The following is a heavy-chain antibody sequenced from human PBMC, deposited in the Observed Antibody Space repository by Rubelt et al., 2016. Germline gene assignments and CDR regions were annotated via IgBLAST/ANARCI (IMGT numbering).Heavy chain of an antibody. CDR2: IYYSGST. CDR1: GGSISSGGYS. D-gene: IGHD5-18*01. J-gene: IGHJ6*02. Sequence: QLQLQESGPGLVKPSETLSLTCTVSGGSISSGGYSWSWIRQPPGKGLEWIGSIYYSGSTYYNPSLKSRVTISVDTSRNQFSLKLSSVTAADTAVYYCARIDTAMVSYYGMDVWGQGTTVTVSS. V-gene: IGHV4-39*07. CDR3: ARIDTAMVSYYGMDV.